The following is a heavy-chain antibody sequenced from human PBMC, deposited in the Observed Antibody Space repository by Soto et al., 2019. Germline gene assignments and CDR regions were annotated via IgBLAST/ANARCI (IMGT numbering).Heavy chain of an antibody. CDR2: ISGSGGST. CDR1: GFTFSSYA. D-gene: IGHD3-10*01. CDR3: AKSPPLLWFGELTFDY. Sequence: EVQLLESGGGLVQPGGSLRLSCAASGFTFSSYAMSWVRQAPGKGLEWVSAISGSGGSTYYADSVKGRFTISRDNSKNTLYLQMNSLRAEDTAVYYCAKSPPLLWFGELTFDYWGQGTLVTVCS. V-gene: IGHV3-23*01. J-gene: IGHJ4*02.